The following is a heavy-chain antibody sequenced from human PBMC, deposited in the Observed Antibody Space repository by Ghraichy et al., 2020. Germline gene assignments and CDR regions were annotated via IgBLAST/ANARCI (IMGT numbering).Heavy chain of an antibody. J-gene: IGHJ5*02. CDR3: AREVQKGRRAGWFDA. D-gene: IGHD1-1*01. CDR2: IIPIYLSP. Sequence: SVNVSCKTAGGTFHDYGLAWVRQAPGQGLEWMGSIIPIYLSPNYAQRFKGRFTVTADESTSTAYMELTSLTSEDTAVYYCAREVQKGRRAGWFDAWGQGTPVTVSA. CDR1: GGTFHDYG. V-gene: IGHV1-69*13.